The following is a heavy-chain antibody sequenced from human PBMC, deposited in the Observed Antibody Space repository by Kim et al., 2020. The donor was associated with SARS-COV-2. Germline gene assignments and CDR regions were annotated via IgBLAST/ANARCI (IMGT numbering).Heavy chain of an antibody. D-gene: IGHD3-9*01. V-gene: IGHV1-46*01. Sequence: ASVKVSCKASGYTFTSYYMHWVRQAPGQGLEWMGIINPSGGSTSYAQKFQGRVTMTRDTSTSTVYMELSSLRSEDTAVYYCARDLKTELRYFDWSVYYYYGMDVWGQGTTVTVSS. CDR2: INPSGGST. CDR3: ARDLKTELRYFDWSVYYYYGMDV. J-gene: IGHJ6*02. CDR1: GYTFTSYY.